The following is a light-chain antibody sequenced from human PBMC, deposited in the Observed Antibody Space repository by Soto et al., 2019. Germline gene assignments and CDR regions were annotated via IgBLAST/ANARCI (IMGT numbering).Light chain of an antibody. CDR1: SSDVGGYNY. CDR3: CSYAGSSTFVV. Sequence: QSALTQPRSVSESPGQSVTISCTGTSSDVGGYNYVSWYQQHPGKAPKLMIYDVTKRPSGVPDRFSGSKSGNTASLTISGLQAEDEADYFCCSYAGSSTFVVFGGGTKVTVL. CDR2: DVT. V-gene: IGLV2-11*01. J-gene: IGLJ2*01.